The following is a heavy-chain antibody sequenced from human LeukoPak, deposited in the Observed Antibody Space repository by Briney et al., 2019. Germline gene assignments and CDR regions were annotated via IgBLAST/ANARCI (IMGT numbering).Heavy chain of an antibody. D-gene: IGHD3-22*01. V-gene: IGHV3-30*18. J-gene: IGHJ6*02. CDR1: GFSFRTYG. CDR2: ISYDGSNE. CDR3: AKDQHYDSNSLDV. Sequence: GGSLRLSCAASGFSFRTYGMHWVRQAPGKGLEWVAIISYDGSNEAYADSVKGRFSISRDNSKNTLYLQMNSLRPEDTAVYYCAKDQHYDSNSLDVWGPGATVTVSS.